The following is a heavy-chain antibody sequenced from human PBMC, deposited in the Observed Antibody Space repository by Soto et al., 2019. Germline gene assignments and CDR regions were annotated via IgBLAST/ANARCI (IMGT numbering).Heavy chain of an antibody. CDR1: GGSISSYY. CDR2: IYYSGST. Sequence: SETLSLTCTVSGGSISSYYWSWIRQPPGKGLEWIGHIYYSGSTNYNPSLKSRVTISVDTSKNQFSLKLSSVTAADTAVYYCARDRSSGWYRYFDYWGQGTLVTVSS. D-gene: IGHD6-19*01. J-gene: IGHJ4*02. V-gene: IGHV4-59*01. CDR3: ARDRSSGWYRYFDY.